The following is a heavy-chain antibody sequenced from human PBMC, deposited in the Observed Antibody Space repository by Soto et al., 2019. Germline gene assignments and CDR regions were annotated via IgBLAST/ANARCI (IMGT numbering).Heavy chain of an antibody. D-gene: IGHD3-22*01. V-gene: IGHV4-59*01. CDR2: IYYSGST. J-gene: IGHJ3*02. CDR3: ARGGYYDSSGYFPPPSDAFDI. Sequence: SETLSLTCTVSGGSISSYYWSWIRQPPGKGLEWIGYIYYSGSTNYNPSLKSRVTISVDTSKNQFSLKLSSVTAADTAVYYCARGGYYDSSGYFPPPSDAFDIWGQGTMVTVSS. CDR1: GGSISSYY.